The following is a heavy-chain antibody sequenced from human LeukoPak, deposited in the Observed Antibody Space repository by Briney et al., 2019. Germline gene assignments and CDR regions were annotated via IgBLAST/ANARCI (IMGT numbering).Heavy chain of an antibody. CDR1: GGSISSGGYY. D-gene: IGHD4-11*01. CDR2: IYYSGST. J-gene: IGHJ6*02. CDR3: ARVVTVPNGMDV. V-gene: IGHV4-31*03. Sequence: SQTLSLTCTVSGGSISSGGYYWSWIRQHPGKGLEWIGYIYYSGSTYYNPSLKSRVTISVDTSKNQFSLKLSSVTAADTAVYYCARVVTVPNGMDVWGQGTTVTVSS.